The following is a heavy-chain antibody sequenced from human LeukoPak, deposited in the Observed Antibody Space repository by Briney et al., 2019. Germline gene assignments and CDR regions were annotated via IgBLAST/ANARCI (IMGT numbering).Heavy chain of an antibody. Sequence: PSETLSLTCTVSGGSISSGDYYWSWIRQPPGKGLEWIGYIYYSGSTYYNPSLKSRVTISVDTSKNQFSLKLSSVTTADTAVYYCARVMGSIAARPGWFDPWGQGTLVTVSS. CDR2: IYYSGST. J-gene: IGHJ5*02. CDR1: GGSISSGDYY. V-gene: IGHV4-30-4*01. D-gene: IGHD6-6*01. CDR3: ARVMGSIAARPGWFDP.